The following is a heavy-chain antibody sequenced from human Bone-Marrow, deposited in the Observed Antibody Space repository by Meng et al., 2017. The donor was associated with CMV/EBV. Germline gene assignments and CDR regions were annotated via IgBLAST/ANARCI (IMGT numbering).Heavy chain of an antibody. CDR3: ARRRLVGYCSGGSCYGVDY. D-gene: IGHD2-15*01. J-gene: IGHJ4*02. Sequence: VTVGQAVAEGKNLGASVKVSCKASGYPFTGHYMHWVRQAPGQGLEWMGWINPNSGGTNYAQKFQGRVTMTRDTSISTAYMELSRLRSDDTAVYYCARRRLVGYCSGGSCYGVDYWGQGTLVTVSS. V-gene: IGHV1-2*02. CDR1: GYPFTGHY. CDR2: INPNSGGT.